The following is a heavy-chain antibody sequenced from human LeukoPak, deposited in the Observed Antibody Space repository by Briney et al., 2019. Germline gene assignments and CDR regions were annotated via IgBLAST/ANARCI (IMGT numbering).Heavy chain of an antibody. V-gene: IGHV3-23*01. CDR1: GFTFSSYA. J-gene: IGHJ6*03. CDR3: AKVSRITGTTSYYYYMDV. Sequence: GSLRLSCAASGFTFSSYAMSWVRQAPGKGLEWVSAISGSGGSTYYADSVKGRFTISRDNSKNTLYLQMNSLRAEDTAVYYCAKVSRITGTTSYYYYMDVWGKGTTVTVSS. D-gene: IGHD1-7*01. CDR2: ISGSGGST.